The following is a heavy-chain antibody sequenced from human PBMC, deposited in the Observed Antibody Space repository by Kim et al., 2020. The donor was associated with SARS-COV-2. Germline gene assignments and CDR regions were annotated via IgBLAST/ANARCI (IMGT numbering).Heavy chain of an antibody. CDR1: GYTLTELS. V-gene: IGHV1-24*01. Sequence: ASVKVSCKVSGYTLTELSMHWVRQAPGKGLEWMGGFDPEDGETIYAQKFQGRVTMTEDTSTDTAYMELSSLRSEDTAVYYCATAGIAALQQLENWFDPWGQGTLVTVSS. J-gene: IGHJ5*02. D-gene: IGHD6-13*01. CDR2: FDPEDGET. CDR3: ATAGIAALQQLENWFDP.